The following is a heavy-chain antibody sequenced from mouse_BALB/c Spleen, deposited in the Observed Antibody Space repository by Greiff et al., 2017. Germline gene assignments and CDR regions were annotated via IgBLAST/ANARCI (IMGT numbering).Heavy chain of an antibody. CDR2: ISYSGST. Sequence: VQLQQSGPGLVKPSQSLSLTCTVTGYSITSDYAWNWIRQFPGNKLEWMCYISYSGSTSYNPSLKSRISITRDTSKNQFFLQLNSVTTEDTATYYCARTYRYDRYYFDYWGQGTTLTVSS. CDR1: GYSITSDYA. J-gene: IGHJ2*01. D-gene: IGHD2-14*01. CDR3: ARTYRYDRYYFDY. V-gene: IGHV3-2*02.